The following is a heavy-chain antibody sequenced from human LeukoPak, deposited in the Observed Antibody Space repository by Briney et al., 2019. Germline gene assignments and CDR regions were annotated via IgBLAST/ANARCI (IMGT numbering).Heavy chain of an antibody. D-gene: IGHD6-19*01. Sequence: ASVKVSCKASGYTFTNYVIHWVRQAPGQRLECMGWINAGNGDTKYSQKFLGRVTISRDTSASTVYMELSSLRSEDTAVYYCARGIAVAGIGGDYYFDYWGQGTLVTVSS. J-gene: IGHJ4*02. CDR3: ARGIAVAGIGGDYYFDY. CDR1: GYTFTNYV. CDR2: INAGNGDT. V-gene: IGHV1-3*01.